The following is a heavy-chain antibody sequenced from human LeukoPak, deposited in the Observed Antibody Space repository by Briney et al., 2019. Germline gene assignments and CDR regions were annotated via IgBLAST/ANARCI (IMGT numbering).Heavy chain of an antibody. Sequence: KPSETLSLTCTVSGGSISNYYWSWIRQPPGKGLEWIGYIYYSGSTSYNPSLKSRVTISVDTSKNQFSPKLNSVTAAGTAVYYCARGPAPWYFDLWGRGTLVTVSS. D-gene: IGHD2-2*01. CDR1: GGSISNYY. J-gene: IGHJ2*01. CDR2: IYYSGST. V-gene: IGHV4-59*01. CDR3: ARGPAPWYFDL.